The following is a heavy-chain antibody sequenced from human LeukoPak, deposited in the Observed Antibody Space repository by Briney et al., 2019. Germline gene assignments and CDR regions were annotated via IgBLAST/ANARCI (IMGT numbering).Heavy chain of an antibody. CDR1: GGSFSGYY. Sequence: SETLSLTCAVYGGSFSGYYWSWIRQPPGKGLEWIGEINHSGSTNYNPSLKSRVTISVDTSKNQFSQKLSSVTAADTAVYYCARTRVATAPYYYYYGMDVWGQGTTVTVSS. D-gene: IGHD5-12*01. J-gene: IGHJ6*02. CDR3: ARTRVATAPYYYYYGMDV. V-gene: IGHV4-34*01. CDR2: INHSGST.